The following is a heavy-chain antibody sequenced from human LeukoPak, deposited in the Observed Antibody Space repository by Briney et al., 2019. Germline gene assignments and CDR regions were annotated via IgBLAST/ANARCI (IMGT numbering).Heavy chain of an antibody. Sequence: TSETLSLTCTVSGHSIINSYYWGWIRPPPGKGLEWIGSIYYSGSTYYNPSLKSRVTISVDTSKNQFSLRLSSVTAADTAVYYCARQNNFFAPWGQGTLVTVSS. J-gene: IGHJ5*02. CDR3: ARQNNFFAP. V-gene: IGHV4-38-2*02. CDR1: GHSIINSYY. CDR2: IYYSGST. D-gene: IGHD1-20*01.